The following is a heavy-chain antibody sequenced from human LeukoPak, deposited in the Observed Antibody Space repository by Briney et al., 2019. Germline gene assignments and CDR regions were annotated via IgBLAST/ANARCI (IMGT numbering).Heavy chain of an antibody. CDR2: IYYSGST. J-gene: IGHJ3*02. CDR1: GGSISSSSYY. Sequence: PSETLSLTCTVSGGSISSSSYYWGWIRQPPGKGLEWIGSIYYSGSTYYNPSLKSRVTISVDTSKNQFSLKLSSVTAADTAVYYCARVRGGDSDAFDIWGQGTMVTVSS. CDR3: ARVRGGDSDAFDI. V-gene: IGHV4-39*07. D-gene: IGHD2-21*02.